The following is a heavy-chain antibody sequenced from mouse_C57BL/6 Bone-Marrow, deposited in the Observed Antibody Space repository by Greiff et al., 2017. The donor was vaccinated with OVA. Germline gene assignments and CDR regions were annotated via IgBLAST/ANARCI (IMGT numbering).Heavy chain of an antibody. CDR3: ARSSWYFDV. Sequence: QVQLQQSGAELARPGASVKLSCKASGSTFPGYGISGVKQRTGQGLEWIGEIYPRSGNPYYNEKFKGKATLTADKSSSTAYMELRSLTSEDSAVYFCARSSWYFDVWGTGTTVTVSS. V-gene: IGHV1-81*01. CDR2: IYPRSGNP. J-gene: IGHJ1*03. CDR1: GSTFPGYG.